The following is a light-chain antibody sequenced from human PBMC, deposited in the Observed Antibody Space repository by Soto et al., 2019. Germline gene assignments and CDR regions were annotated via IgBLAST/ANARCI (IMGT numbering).Light chain of an antibody. J-gene: IGKJ2*01. Sequence: AIQSTQSASSLSASVGDRVTITCRASQGIRNDLGWYQQKPGKAPKLLIYAASSLQSGVPSRFSGSGSGTDFTLTISSLQPEDFATYYCLQDYNYPYTFGQGTKVDIK. CDR3: LQDYNYPYT. V-gene: IGKV1-6*01. CDR1: QGIRND. CDR2: AAS.